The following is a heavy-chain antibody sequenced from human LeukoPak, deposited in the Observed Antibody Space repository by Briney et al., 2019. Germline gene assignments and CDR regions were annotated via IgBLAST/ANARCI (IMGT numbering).Heavy chain of an antibody. CDR2: IYTSGST. CDR1: GGSFSGYY. V-gene: IGHV4-4*07. CDR3: AREGMVRGVLDY. J-gene: IGHJ4*02. D-gene: IGHD3-10*01. Sequence: SETLSLTCAVYGGSFSGYYWSWIRQPAGKGLEWIGRIYTSGSTNYNPSLKSRVTMSVDTSKNQFSLKLSSVTAADTAVYYCAREGMVRGVLDYWGQGTLVTVSS.